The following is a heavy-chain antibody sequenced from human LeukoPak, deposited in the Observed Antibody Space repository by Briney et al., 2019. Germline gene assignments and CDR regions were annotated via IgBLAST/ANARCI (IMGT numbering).Heavy chain of an antibody. V-gene: IGHV3-30*02. D-gene: IGHD1-26*01. CDR3: ARTLDSGSYGSIDY. J-gene: IGHJ4*02. CDR2: IRYDGSNK. CDR1: GFTFSSYG. Sequence: PGGSLRLSCAASGFTFSSYGMHWVRQAPGKGLEWVAFIRYDGSNKYYADSVKGRFTISRDNSKNTLYLQMNSLRAEDTAVYYCARTLDSGSYGSIDYWGQGTLVTVSS.